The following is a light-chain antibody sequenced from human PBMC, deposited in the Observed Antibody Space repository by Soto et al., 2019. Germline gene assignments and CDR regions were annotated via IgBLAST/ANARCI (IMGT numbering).Light chain of an antibody. CDR3: HQYNTWPFFT. Sequence: EIVMTQSPATLSVSPGERVTLSCRASQSVSSYLAWYQQKPGQPPRLLIYDASTRATGIQARFSGSGSGTEFTLTVTSLQSEDFASYYCHQYNTWPFFTFGPGTRVDI. V-gene: IGKV3-15*01. CDR1: QSVSSY. CDR2: DAS. J-gene: IGKJ3*01.